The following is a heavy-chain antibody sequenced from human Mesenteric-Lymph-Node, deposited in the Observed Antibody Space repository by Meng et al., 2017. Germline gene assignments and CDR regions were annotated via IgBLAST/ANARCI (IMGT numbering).Heavy chain of an antibody. CDR2: IDPNSGGT. J-gene: IGHJ5*02. CDR1: GYIFTGYY. CDR3: ARDRSDNCFDP. V-gene: IGHV1-2*06. Sequence: QVQLVQSGAEVKEPGAFVKVSCKASGYIFTGYYIPWVRQAPGQGLEWMGRIDPNSGGTDYAQKFQGRVTLTTDTSINTAYMDLSSLRFDDTAFYYCARDRSDNCFDPWGQGTLVTVSS.